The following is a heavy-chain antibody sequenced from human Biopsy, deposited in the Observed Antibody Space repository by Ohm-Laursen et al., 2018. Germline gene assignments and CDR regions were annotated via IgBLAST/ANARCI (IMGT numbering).Heavy chain of an antibody. Sequence: SLRLSCAASGFSFEDHGMHWVRQAPGKGLEWVSSISWQSATRNYADSVKGRFAISRDNAKKSLYLEVDSLRDEDTALYYCVKDKDFRDAFDIWGQGTMVTVSS. V-gene: IGHV3-9*01. D-gene: IGHD3-3*01. J-gene: IGHJ3*02. CDR2: ISWQSATR. CDR3: VKDKDFRDAFDI. CDR1: GFSFEDHG.